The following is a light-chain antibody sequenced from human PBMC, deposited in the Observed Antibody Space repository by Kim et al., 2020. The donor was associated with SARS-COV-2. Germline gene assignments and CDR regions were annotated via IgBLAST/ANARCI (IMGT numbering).Light chain of an antibody. J-gene: IGLJ3*02. CDR1: STAVGGYIH. Sequence: GHSRPISCPASSTAVGGYIHVSWYQQPPGKAPTLIIYDVNKRPSGASDRFSGSNSANTASLTISGLQAEDEAEYYCASFTSSTTWVFGGGTQLTVL. V-gene: IGLV2-14*04. CDR2: DVN. CDR3: ASFTSSTTWV.